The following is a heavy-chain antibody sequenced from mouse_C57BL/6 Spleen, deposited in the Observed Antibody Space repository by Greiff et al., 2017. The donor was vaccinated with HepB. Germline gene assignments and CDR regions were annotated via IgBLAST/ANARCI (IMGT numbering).Heavy chain of an antibody. V-gene: IGHV1-80*01. D-gene: IGHD1-1*01. CDR2: IYPGDGDT. Sequence: VQLQQSGAELVKPGASVKISCKASGYAFSSYWMNWVKQRPGKGLEWIGQIYPGDGDTNYNGKFKGKATLTADKSSSTAYMQLSSLTSEDSAVYFCARLGYYGSSYNDLDYWGQGTTLTVSS. CDR1: GYAFSSYW. CDR3: ARLGYYGSSYNDLDY. J-gene: IGHJ2*01.